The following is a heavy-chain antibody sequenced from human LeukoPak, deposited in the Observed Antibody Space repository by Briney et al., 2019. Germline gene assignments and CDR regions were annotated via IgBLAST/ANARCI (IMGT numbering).Heavy chain of an antibody. V-gene: IGHV1-18*01. CDR2: ISAYNGNT. CDR1: GYTFTSYG. D-gene: IGHD2-2*01. J-gene: IGHJ6*02. Sequence: GASVKASCKASGYTFTSYGISWVRQAPGQGLEWMGWISAYNGNTNYAQKLQGRVTMTTDTSTSTAYVELRSLRSDDTAVYYCARGAVYQLLASYYYYGMDVWGQGTTVTVSS. CDR3: ARGAVYQLLASYYYYGMDV.